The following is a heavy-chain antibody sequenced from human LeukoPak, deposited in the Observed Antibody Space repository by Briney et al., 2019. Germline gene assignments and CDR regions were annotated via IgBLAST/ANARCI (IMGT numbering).Heavy chain of an antibody. CDR3: ARSRPGELSLRKNDAFDI. CDR2: IIPILGIA. CDR1: GGTFSSYA. Sequence: SVKVSCKASGGTFSSYAISWVRQAPGQGLEWMGRIIPILGIANYAQKFQGRVTITADKSTSTAYMELSSLRSEDTAVYYCARSRPGELSLRKNDAFDIWGQGTMVTVSS. J-gene: IGHJ3*02. V-gene: IGHV1-69*04. D-gene: IGHD3-16*02.